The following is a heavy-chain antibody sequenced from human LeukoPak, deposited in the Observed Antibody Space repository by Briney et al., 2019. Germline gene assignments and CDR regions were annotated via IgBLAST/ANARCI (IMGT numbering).Heavy chain of an antibody. Sequence: SQTLSLTCAISGDTVSSNSAAWNWIRQSTSRGLEWLGRTYYRSKWYNDYAVSVKSRITINPDTSKNQFSLQLNSVTPEDTAVYYCASGDYDTPIDPWGQGTLVTVSS. J-gene: IGHJ5*02. V-gene: IGHV6-1*01. D-gene: IGHD4-17*01. CDR3: ASGDYDTPIDP. CDR1: GDTVSSNSAA. CDR2: TYYRSKWYN.